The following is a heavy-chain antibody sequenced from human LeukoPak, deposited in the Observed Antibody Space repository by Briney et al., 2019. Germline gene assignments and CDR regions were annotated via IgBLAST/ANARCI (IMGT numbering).Heavy chain of an antibody. CDR3: ARDRNGVYYYYYMDA. CDR1: GYTFTGYY. J-gene: IGHJ6*03. V-gene: IGHV1-2*02. D-gene: IGHD2-8*01. Sequence: ASVKVSCEASGYTFTGYYMHWVRQAPGQGLEWMGWINPNSGGTNYAQKFQGRVTMTRDTSISTAYMELSRLRSDDTAVYYCARDRNGVYYYYYMDAWGKGTTVTVSS. CDR2: INPNSGGT.